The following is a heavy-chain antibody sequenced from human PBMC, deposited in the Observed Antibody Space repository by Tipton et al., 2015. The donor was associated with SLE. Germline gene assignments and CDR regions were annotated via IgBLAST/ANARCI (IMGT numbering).Heavy chain of an antibody. Sequence: TLSLTCTVSGGSISSSSYYWGWIRQPPGKGLEWIGSIYYSGSTYYNPSLKSRVSMSIDTSKNQLSLKLSSVTAADTAVYYCARGVAHYYDSGSFDIWGQGTMVTVSS. D-gene: IGHD3-22*01. CDR3: ARGVAHYYDSGSFDI. V-gene: IGHV4-39*07. CDR1: GGSISSSSYY. J-gene: IGHJ3*02. CDR2: IYYSGST.